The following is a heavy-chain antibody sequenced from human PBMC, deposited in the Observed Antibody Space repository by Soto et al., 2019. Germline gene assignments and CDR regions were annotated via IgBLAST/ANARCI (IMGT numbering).Heavy chain of an antibody. Sequence: EVQLVESGGGLVQPGESLRLSCAASGFTFSPFYMHWVRQAPGKGLEWVSHINGDGTTTVYADSVKGRFTISRDNAKSTIYLQMSSLRTEDTAVYYYVRDRGYPDSFDIWGQGTMVTVSS. D-gene: IGHD6-13*01. V-gene: IGHV3-74*01. CDR3: VRDRGYPDSFDI. CDR1: GFTFSPFY. CDR2: INGDGTTT. J-gene: IGHJ3*02.